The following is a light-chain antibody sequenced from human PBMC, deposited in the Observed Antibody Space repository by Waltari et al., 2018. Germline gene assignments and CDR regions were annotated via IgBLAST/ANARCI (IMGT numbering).Light chain of an antibody. Sequence: DIQMTQFPSSLSASVGDRVTITCQASHNIDDHLNWFQQKPGKAPKLLIYEASVLEAGVPSRFSGGGSGTHFTFTITNLQPDDFGTYYCQQYENLPLTFGGGTK. CDR2: EAS. J-gene: IGKJ4*01. V-gene: IGKV1-33*01. CDR1: HNIDDH. CDR3: QQYENLPLT.